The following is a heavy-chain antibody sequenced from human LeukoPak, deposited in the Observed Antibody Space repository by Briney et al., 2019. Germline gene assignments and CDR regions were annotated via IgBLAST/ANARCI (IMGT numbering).Heavy chain of an antibody. CDR3: AKQGAARQDYYMDV. Sequence: SVKVSCKASGYSFTVYYMHWVRQAPGQGLGWMGRIIPVFGTANYAQKFQERVTITADIVSNTAYLEVTSLTSDDTAVYFCAKQGAARQDYYMDVWGNGTTVTVSS. J-gene: IGHJ6*03. D-gene: IGHD5-18*01. CDR1: GYSFTVYY. V-gene: IGHV1-69*06. CDR2: IIPVFGTA.